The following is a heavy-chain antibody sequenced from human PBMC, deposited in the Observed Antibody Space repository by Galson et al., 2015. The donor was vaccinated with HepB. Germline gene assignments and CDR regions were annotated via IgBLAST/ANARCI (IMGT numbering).Heavy chain of an antibody. V-gene: IGHV1-46*03. CDR3: AREGGYYDSSGYYGGAFDI. D-gene: IGHD3-22*01. CDR2: INPSGGST. Sequence: SVKVSCKASGYTFTSYYLHWVRQAPGQGLEWMGIINPSGGSTSYAQKFQDRVTMTRDTSTSTVYMELSSLRSEDTAVYYCAREGGYYDSSGYYGGAFDIWGQGTMVTVSS. J-gene: IGHJ3*02. CDR1: GYTFTSYY.